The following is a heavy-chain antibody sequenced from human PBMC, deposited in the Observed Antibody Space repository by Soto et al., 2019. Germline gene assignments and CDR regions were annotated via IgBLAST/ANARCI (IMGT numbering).Heavy chain of an antibody. D-gene: IGHD3-10*01. Sequence: QVQLQQWGAGLLKPSETLSLTCAVYGGSFSGYYWSWIRQPPGKGLEWIGEINHSGSTNYNPSLKSRVTISVDTSKNPFSLKLSSVTAADTAVYYCAREAWLSWFDPWGQGTLVTVSS. CDR2: INHSGST. V-gene: IGHV4-34*01. CDR1: GGSFSGYY. CDR3: AREAWLSWFDP. J-gene: IGHJ5*02.